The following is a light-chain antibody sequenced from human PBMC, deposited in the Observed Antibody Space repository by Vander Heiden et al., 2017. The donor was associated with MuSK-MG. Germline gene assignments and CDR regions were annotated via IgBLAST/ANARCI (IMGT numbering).Light chain of an antibody. Sequence: DIQMTQSPSSLSASVGDRVTITCRASQSISSYLNWYQQKPGKAPKLLIYAASILQSGVPSRFSGSGSGTDFTLTISSLQPEDFATYYCQQSDSTPSTFGQGTKMEIK. V-gene: IGKV1-39*01. CDR3: QQSDSTPST. CDR2: AAS. J-gene: IGKJ2*01. CDR1: QSISSY.